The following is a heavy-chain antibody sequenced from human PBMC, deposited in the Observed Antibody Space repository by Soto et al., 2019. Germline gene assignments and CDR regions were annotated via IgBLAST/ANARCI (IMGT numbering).Heavy chain of an antibody. CDR2: IYYSGST. J-gene: IGHJ6*02. D-gene: IGHD3-3*01. V-gene: IGHV4-59*01. Sequence: SETLSLTCTVAGGCISSYYWSWIRQPPGKGLEWIGYIYYSGSTNYNPPLKSRVTISVDTSKNQFSLKLSSVTAADTAVYYFARDAPRDFWSGYYYYGMDVWGQGTTVTGSS. CDR1: GGCISSYY. CDR3: ARDAPRDFWSGYYYYGMDV.